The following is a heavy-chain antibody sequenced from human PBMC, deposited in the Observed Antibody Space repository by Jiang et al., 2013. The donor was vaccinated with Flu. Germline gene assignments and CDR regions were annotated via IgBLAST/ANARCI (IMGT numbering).Heavy chain of an antibody. D-gene: IGHD2-2*01. V-gene: IGHV4-34*01. Sequence: LEWIGEINHSGSTNYNPSLKSRVTISVDTSKNQFSLKLSSVTAADTAVYYCARGLANRYCSSTSCYDKNWFDPWGQGTLVTVSS. CDR2: INHSGST. CDR3: ARGLANRYCSSTSCYDKNWFDP. J-gene: IGHJ5*02.